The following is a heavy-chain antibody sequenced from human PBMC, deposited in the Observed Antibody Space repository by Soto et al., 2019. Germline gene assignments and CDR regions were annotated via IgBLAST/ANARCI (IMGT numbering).Heavy chain of an antibody. V-gene: IGHV3-33*06. CDR2: IWYDGTKK. J-gene: IGHJ4*02. Sequence: QVQLVESGGGVVQPGRSLRLSCAASGFTFSTYGMHWVRQAPGKGLEWVALIWYDGTKKYYAASVRGRFTISRDNSKNALYLQMNSLRAEDTAVYYCAKDRDSSALEYWGQGTLVTVSS. CDR1: GFTFSTYG. D-gene: IGHD3-22*01. CDR3: AKDRDSSALEY.